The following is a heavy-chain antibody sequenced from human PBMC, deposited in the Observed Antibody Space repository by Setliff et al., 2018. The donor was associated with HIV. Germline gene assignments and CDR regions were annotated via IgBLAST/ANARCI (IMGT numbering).Heavy chain of an antibody. Sequence: TLSLTCTVSGGYITSSSYYWGWIRQPPGKGLEWIGSVYYSGSTYYNPSLKSRISISVYTSKNHFSLKLSSVAATDTAVYYCARRDYGGAFDYWGQGTLVIVSS. CDR2: VYYSGST. CDR1: GGYITSSSYY. V-gene: IGHV4-39*02. D-gene: IGHD4-17*01. CDR3: ARRDYGGAFDY. J-gene: IGHJ4*02.